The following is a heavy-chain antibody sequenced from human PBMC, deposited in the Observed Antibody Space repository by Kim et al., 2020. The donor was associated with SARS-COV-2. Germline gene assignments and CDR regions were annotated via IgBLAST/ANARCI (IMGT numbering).Heavy chain of an antibody. V-gene: IGHV1-69*13. J-gene: IGHJ4*02. CDR2: IIPIFGTA. CDR3: ARADLSIAARPYFDY. Sequence: SVKVSCKASGGTFSSYAISWVRQAPGQGLEWMGGIIPIFGTANYAQKFQGRVTITADESTSTAYMELSSLRSEDTAVYYCARADLSIAARPYFDYWGQGTLVTVSS. CDR1: GGTFSSYA. D-gene: IGHD6-6*01.